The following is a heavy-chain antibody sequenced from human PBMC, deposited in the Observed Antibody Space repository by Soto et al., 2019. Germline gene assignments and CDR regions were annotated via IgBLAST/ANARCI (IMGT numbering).Heavy chain of an antibody. D-gene: IGHD1-26*01. Sequence: GGSLRLSCAASGFAFSRFPMHWVRQAPGKGLVWVSRIDPDGSDTTYADSVKGRFTISRDNAKNIVYLQMSSLRAEDTALYYCATMAGTYPYWGQGTLDIGSS. V-gene: IGHV3-74*01. CDR2: IDPDGSDT. CDR1: GFAFSRFP. J-gene: IGHJ4*02. CDR3: ATMAGTYPY.